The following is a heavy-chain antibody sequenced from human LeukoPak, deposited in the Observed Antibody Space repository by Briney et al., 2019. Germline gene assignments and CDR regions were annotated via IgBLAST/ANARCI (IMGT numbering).Heavy chain of an antibody. CDR3: ARDPADDSSGYYPG. CDR1: GGSISSYY. V-gene: IGHV4-59*12. J-gene: IGHJ4*02. CDR2: IYYSGST. D-gene: IGHD3-22*01. Sequence: SETLSLTCTVSGGSISSYYWSWIRQPPGKGLEWIGYIYYSGSTNYNPSLKSRVTISVDKSKNQFSLRLSSVTAADTAVYYCARDPADDSSGYYPGWGQGTLVTVSS.